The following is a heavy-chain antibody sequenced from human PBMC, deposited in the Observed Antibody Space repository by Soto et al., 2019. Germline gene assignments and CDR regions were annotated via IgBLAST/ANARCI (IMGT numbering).Heavy chain of an antibody. J-gene: IGHJ6*02. CDR2: IWNDGNGY. Sequence: QVQLVESGGGVVQPGRSLRLSCAASGFTFNNYGMHWVRQAPGKGLEWVAVIWNDGNGYYYANSVKGRFTISRDNSKDTLYLRMSSLRVEDTAAYYCARRQIAPPTRGAASARGGMDVWGQGTTVTVSS. V-gene: IGHV3-33*01. CDR3: ARRQIAPPTRGAASARGGMDV. CDR1: GFTFNNYG. D-gene: IGHD6-13*01.